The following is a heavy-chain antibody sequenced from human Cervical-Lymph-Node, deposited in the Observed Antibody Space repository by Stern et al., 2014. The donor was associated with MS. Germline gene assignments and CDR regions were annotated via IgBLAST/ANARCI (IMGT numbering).Heavy chain of an antibody. D-gene: IGHD3-22*01. J-gene: IGHJ5*02. Sequence: QLQLQESGPGLVKPSETLSLTCTVSGGSISSSSYYWGWIRQPPGKGLEWIGGIYYSGSTYYNPSLKSRVTIYVDKSKNQFSLKLSSVTAADTAVYYCARWAYSSGWYNWFDPWGQGTLVTVSS. CDR2: IYYSGST. CDR1: GGSISSSSYY. CDR3: ARWAYSSGWYNWFDP. V-gene: IGHV4-39*01.